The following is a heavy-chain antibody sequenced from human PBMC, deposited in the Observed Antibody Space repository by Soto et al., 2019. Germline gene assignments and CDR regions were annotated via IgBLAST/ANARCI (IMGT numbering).Heavy chain of an antibody. CDR2: ISPSGGST. D-gene: IGHD6-13*01. Sequence: ASVKVSCKASGYTFTSYYMHWVRQAPGQGLEWMGIISPSGGSTSYAQKFQGRVTMTRDTSTSTVYMELSSLRSEDTAVYYCARDSIAAAGDYYYYGMDVWGQGTTVTVSS. J-gene: IGHJ6*02. CDR1: GYTFTSYY. CDR3: ARDSIAAAGDYYYYGMDV. V-gene: IGHV1-46*01.